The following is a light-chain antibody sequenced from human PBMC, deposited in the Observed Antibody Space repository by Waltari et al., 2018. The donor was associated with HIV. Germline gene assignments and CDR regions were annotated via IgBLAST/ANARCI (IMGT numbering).Light chain of an antibody. CDR3: QSYDSSLSGSWV. J-gene: IGLJ3*02. Sequence: QSVLTQPPSVSGAPGQRVTFSCTGSSSNIGAGYDVHWYQQLPGTAPKLLIYGNNHRPSGVPDRFPGSKSGTSASLAITGLQAEDEADYYCQSYDSSLSGSWVFGGGTKLTVL. CDR1: SSNIGAGYD. V-gene: IGLV1-40*01. CDR2: GNN.